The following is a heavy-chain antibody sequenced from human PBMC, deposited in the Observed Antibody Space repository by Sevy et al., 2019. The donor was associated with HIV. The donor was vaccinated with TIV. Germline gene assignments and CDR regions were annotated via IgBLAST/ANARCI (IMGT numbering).Heavy chain of an antibody. Sequence: GGSLRLSCAASGFTVSSNYMNWVRQAPGKGLEWVSVIYSGDSTYYADSVKGRFTISRDNSKNTLYLQMNSLTVEDTAVYYCAREGSGSHFDYWGQRTLVTVSS. CDR3: AREGSGSHFDY. CDR2: IYSGDST. CDR1: GFTVSSNY. V-gene: IGHV3-53*01. J-gene: IGHJ4*02. D-gene: IGHD2-15*01.